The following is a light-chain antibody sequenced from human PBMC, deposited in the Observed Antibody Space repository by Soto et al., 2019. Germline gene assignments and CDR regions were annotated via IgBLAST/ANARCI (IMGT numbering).Light chain of an antibody. Sequence: DIQMTQSPSSLSASVGDRVTITCRPSQTMSSYLNWYQQKPGKAPKLLIYAASILQSGVPSRFSGRRSGTEFTLTIAGLQPEDFATYYCQQYESYSPLTFGGGTKVDIK. CDR2: AAS. V-gene: IGKV1-39*01. CDR1: QTMSSY. J-gene: IGKJ4*01. CDR3: QQYESYSPLT.